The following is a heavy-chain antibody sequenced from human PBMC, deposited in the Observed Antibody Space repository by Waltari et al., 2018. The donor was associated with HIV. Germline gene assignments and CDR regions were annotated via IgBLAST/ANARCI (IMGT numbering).Heavy chain of an antibody. D-gene: IGHD3-22*01. Sequence: TLSLTCIVSGGSINSYYWNWIRQPAGKALEWIGRIYTSGSTKYNPSLKSRVSMSIATSKNQFSLNLTSVTAADTAVYYCARGTYYFDTSSGYPPLDLWGRGTLVTVSS. CDR2: IYTSGST. J-gene: IGHJ2*01. CDR1: GGSINSYY. CDR3: ARGTYYFDTSSGYPPLDL. V-gene: IGHV4-4*07.